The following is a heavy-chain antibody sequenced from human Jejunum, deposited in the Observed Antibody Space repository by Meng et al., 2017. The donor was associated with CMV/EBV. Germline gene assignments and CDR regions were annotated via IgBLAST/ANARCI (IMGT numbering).Heavy chain of an antibody. CDR2: IYWDDDK. J-gene: IGHJ4*02. CDR3: VHRKDYSGNWNGGSADY. V-gene: IGHV2-5*02. Sequence: FSLPPSPVGLGWIRQPTGKALEWLAFIYWDDDKRYNPSLKNRLTITKDAPKNQVALTMTNMDPADTGTYHCVHRKDYSGNWNGGSADYWGQGALVTVSS. D-gene: IGHD1-1*01. CDR1: FSLPPSPVG.